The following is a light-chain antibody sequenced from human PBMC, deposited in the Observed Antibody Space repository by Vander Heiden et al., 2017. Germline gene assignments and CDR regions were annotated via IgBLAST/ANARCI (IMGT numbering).Light chain of an antibody. CDR2: KDS. V-gene: IGLV3-25*03. CDR3: QSADSSGTYV. J-gene: IGLJ1*01. CDR1: ALPKQY. Sequence: SYELTPPPSVSVSPGQPARITCSGDALPKQYAYWYQQKPGQAPVLVIYKDSERPSGIPERFSGSSSGTTVTLTISGVQAEDEADYYCQSADSSGTYVFGTGTKVTVL.